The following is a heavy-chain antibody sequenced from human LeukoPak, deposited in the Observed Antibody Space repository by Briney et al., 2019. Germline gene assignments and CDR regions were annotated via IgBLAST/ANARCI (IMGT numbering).Heavy chain of an antibody. CDR3: ARDGVSKDYGSGGYYNQFDY. D-gene: IGHD3-10*01. CDR2: ISWNSGSI. J-gene: IGHJ4*02. CDR1: GFTFDDYA. V-gene: IGHV3-9*01. Sequence: PGGSLRLSCAASGFTFDDYAMHWVRQAPGKGLEWVSGISWNSGSIVYADSEKGRFTISRDNAKNSLYLQMNSLRAEDTALYHCARDGVSKDYGSGGYYNQFDYWGQGTLVTVSS.